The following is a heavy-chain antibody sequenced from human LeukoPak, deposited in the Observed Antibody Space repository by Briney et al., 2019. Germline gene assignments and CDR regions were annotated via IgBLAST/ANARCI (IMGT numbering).Heavy chain of an antibody. D-gene: IGHD6-13*01. CDR3: ATSPGIAAPSGYYFDH. Sequence: ASVKVSCKASGYTFTSYAMNWVRQAPGQGLEWMGWINTNTGNPTYAQGFTGRFVFSLDTSVSTAYLQISSLKAEDTAVYYCATSPGIAAPSGYYFDHWGQGTLVTVSS. J-gene: IGHJ4*02. CDR1: GYTFTSYA. V-gene: IGHV7-4-1*02. CDR2: INTNTGNP.